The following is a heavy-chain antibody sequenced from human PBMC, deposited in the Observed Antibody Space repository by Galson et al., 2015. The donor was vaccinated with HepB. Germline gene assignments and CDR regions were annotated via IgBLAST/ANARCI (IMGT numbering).Heavy chain of an antibody. CDR2: IYYSGST. CDR1: GGSISSSSYY. CDR3: ARLIYGIAARLFDY. Sequence: SETLSLTCTVSGGSISSSSYYWGWIRQPPGKGLEWIGSIYYSGSTYYNPSLKSRVTISVDTSKNQFSLKLSSVTAADTAVYYCARLIYGIAARLFDYWGQGTLVTVSS. J-gene: IGHJ4*02. D-gene: IGHD6-6*01. V-gene: IGHV4-39*01.